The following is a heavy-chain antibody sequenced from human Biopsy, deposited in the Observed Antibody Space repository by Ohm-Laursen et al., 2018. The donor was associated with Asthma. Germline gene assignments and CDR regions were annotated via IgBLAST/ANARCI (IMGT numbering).Heavy chain of an antibody. Sequence: LSLTCAASGITFSTYGMHWVCQAPGKGLEWVSFIWYDGRKKTYADSVKGRFTISRDNSKNTLYLQMNSLRAEDTAVYYCARKIAARGGMGVWGQGTTVTVSS. V-gene: IGHV3-33*01. CDR2: IWYDGRKK. D-gene: IGHD6-6*01. J-gene: IGHJ6*02. CDR1: GITFSTYG. CDR3: ARKIAARGGMGV.